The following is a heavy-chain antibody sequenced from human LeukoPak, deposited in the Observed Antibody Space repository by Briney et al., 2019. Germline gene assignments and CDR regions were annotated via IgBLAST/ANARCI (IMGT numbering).Heavy chain of an antibody. CDR3: ARDYYDFWSGYYFDY. J-gene: IGHJ4*02. Sequence: GGSLRPSCAASGFTVSSNYMSWVRQAPGKGLEWVSVIYSGGSTYYADSVKGRFTISRDNSKNTLYLQMNSLRAEDTAVYYCARDYYDFWSGYYFDYWGQGTLVTVSS. D-gene: IGHD3-3*01. CDR1: GFTVSSNY. V-gene: IGHV3-66*01. CDR2: IYSGGST.